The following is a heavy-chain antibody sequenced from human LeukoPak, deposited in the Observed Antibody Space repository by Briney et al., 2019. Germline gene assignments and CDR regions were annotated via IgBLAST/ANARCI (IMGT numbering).Heavy chain of an antibody. D-gene: IGHD6-19*01. CDR1: GGTFSSYA. Sequence: GASVKGSCKASGGTFSSYAISWVRQATGQGLEWMGGIIPIFVTANYAQKFQGRVTITADESTSTAYMELSSLRSEDTAVYYCAREGRLSSGWPVDYYYYYMDVWGKGTTVTISS. CDR3: AREGRLSSGWPVDYYYYYMDV. V-gene: IGHV1-69*13. CDR2: IIPIFVTA. J-gene: IGHJ6*03.